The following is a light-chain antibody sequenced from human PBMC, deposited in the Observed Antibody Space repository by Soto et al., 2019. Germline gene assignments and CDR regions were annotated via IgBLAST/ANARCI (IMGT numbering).Light chain of an antibody. Sequence: EIVMTQSPASLSVSPGDRASLSCRASQSISSNLAWYQQKPGQAPRLLIYDASTRATGNPARFSGGGSGTDFTLTISSLQSEDFAVYYCQQYSNWPETFGQGTKVEIK. CDR1: QSISSN. CDR3: QQYSNWPET. CDR2: DAS. V-gene: IGKV3-15*01. J-gene: IGKJ1*01.